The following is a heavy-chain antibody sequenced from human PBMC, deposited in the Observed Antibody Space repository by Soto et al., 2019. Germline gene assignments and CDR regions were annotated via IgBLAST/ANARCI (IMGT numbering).Heavy chain of an antibody. CDR3: ARAVAVPADFDY. D-gene: IGHD6-19*01. CDR2: INAGNGNT. J-gene: IGHJ4*02. CDR1: GYTFTGYA. V-gene: IGHV1-3*05. Sequence: QVQLVQSGAEEKKPGASVKVSCKASGYTFTGYAMHWVRQAPGQRLEWMGWINAGNGNTKYSQKFQGRVTITRYTPASTAYMGLSTLRSEDTAVYYCARAVAVPADFDYWGQGTLVTVSS.